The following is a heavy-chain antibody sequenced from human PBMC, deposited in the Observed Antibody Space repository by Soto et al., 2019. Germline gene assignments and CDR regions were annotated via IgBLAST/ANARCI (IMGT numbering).Heavy chain of an antibody. CDR1: AFTVSSMY. J-gene: IGHJ4*02. V-gene: IGHV3-53*01. CDR3: AAERGPTYHFDC. Sequence: GGSLRLSCAASAFTVSSMYMRCVRQAPGKGLEWVSVIYSDGSTYYADSVKGRFTISRDNSKNTLYLQMNSLRAEDTAVYYCAAERGPTYHFDCWGQGTLVTVSS. CDR2: IYSDGST. D-gene: IGHD2-21*01.